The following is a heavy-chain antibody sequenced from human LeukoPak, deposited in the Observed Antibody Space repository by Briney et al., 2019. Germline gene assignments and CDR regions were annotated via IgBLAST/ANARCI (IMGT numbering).Heavy chain of an antibody. CDR1: GFTFSNYY. CDR3: AKDKGNFGFDY. Sequence: GGSLRLSCAASGFTFSNYYVHWVRQPPGKGLVWVSRINSDGRDTTYVDSVKGRFTISRDNAKNSLYLQMNSLRAEDMASYYCAKDKGNFGFDYWGQGTLVTVSS. V-gene: IGHV3-74*03. D-gene: IGHD3-10*01. J-gene: IGHJ4*02. CDR2: INSDGRDT.